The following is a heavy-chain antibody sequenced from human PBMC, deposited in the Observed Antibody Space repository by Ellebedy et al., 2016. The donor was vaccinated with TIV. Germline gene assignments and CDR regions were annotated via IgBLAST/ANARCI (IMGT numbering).Heavy chain of an antibody. Sequence: GESLKISCAASGFTFSSYGMSWVRQAPGKGLKWVSTITSINTHYADSVKGRFIISRDNSKNTLYLQMNSLRAEDTAVYYCAKSPSRKPGLVDSWGQGTLVTVSS. CDR2: ITSINT. D-gene: IGHD1-14*01. V-gene: IGHV3-23*01. CDR3: AKSPSRKPGLVDS. J-gene: IGHJ4*02. CDR1: GFTFSSYG.